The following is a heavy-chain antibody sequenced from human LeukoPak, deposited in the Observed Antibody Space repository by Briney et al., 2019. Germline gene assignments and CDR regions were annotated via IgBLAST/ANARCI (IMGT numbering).Heavy chain of an antibody. D-gene: IGHD6-13*01. J-gene: IGHJ4*02. CDR1: GFTFSSYA. Sequence: GGSLRLSCAASGFTFSSYAMSRVRQAPGKGLEWVSAISGSGGSTYYADSVKGRFTISRDNSKNTLYLQMNSLRAEDTAVYYCAKISYSSSWYGGYWGQGTLVTDSS. V-gene: IGHV3-23*01. CDR2: ISGSGGST. CDR3: AKISYSSSWYGGY.